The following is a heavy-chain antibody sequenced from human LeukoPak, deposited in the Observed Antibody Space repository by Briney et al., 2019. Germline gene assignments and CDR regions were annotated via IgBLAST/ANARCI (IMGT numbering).Heavy chain of an antibody. D-gene: IGHD3-10*01. V-gene: IGHV4-4*07. J-gene: IGHJ5*02. CDR1: GGSISSYY. Sequence: SETLSLTCTVSGGSISSYYWSWIRQPAGKGLEWIGRIFISGSTDYNPSLKSRVTMAVDVSKNQFSLEMHSVTAADTAVYYCARDPYGSGTYWSPTGSWFDPWGQGTLVTVSS. CDR3: ARDPYGSGTYWSPTGSWFDP. CDR2: IFISGST.